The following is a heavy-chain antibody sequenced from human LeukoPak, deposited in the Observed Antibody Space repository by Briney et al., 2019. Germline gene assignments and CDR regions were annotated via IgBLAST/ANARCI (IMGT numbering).Heavy chain of an antibody. CDR3: ARRRGIVVITGGAFDI. CDR2: IYYSGST. Sequence: SETLSLTCTVSGRSISSSSYYWGWIRQPPGKGLEWIGNIYYSGSTYYNPSLKSRVTISVDTSKNQFSLKLSPVTAADTAVYFCARRRGIVVITGGAFDIWGQGTLVTVSS. V-gene: IGHV4-39*01. D-gene: IGHD3-22*01. CDR1: GRSISSSSYY. J-gene: IGHJ3*02.